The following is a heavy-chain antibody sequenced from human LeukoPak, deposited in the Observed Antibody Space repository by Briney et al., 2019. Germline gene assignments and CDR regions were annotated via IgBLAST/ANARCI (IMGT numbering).Heavy chain of an antibody. V-gene: IGHV4-59*01. J-gene: IGHJ3*02. CDR3: ARDLEDYYDRSPGAFDI. Sequence: SQTLSLTCTVSGGSISSYYWSWIRQPPGKGLEWIGYIYYSGSTNYNPSLKSRVTISVDTSKNQFPLKLSSVTAADTAVYYCARDLEDYYDRSPGAFDIWGQGTMVTVSS. CDR1: GGSISSYY. D-gene: IGHD3-22*01. CDR2: IYYSGST.